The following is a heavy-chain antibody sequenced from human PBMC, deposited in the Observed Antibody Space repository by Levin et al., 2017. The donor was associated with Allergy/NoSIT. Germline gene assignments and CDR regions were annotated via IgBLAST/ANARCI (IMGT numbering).Heavy chain of an antibody. V-gene: IGHV3-53*01. CDR1: GFTVSDKY. Sequence: GGSLRLSCIPSGFTVSDKYMTWVRQAPGRGLEWLSVFYKTGSTYYADSVKGRFTISRDTSKNTLFLQMNSLRAEDTAVYYCAALGPLGVWYAPFSHWGQGVPVTVSS. J-gene: IGHJ4*02. D-gene: IGHD6-19*01. CDR2: FYKTGST. CDR3: AALGPLGVWYAPFSH.